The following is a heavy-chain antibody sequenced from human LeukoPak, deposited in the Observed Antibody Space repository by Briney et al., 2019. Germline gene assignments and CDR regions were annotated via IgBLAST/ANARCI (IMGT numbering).Heavy chain of an antibody. V-gene: IGHV3-33*01. D-gene: IGHD4-23*01. Sequence: GGSLRLPCAASGFTFSSYGMHWVRQAPGKGLEWVAVIWYDGSNKYYADSVKGRFTISRDNSKNTLYLQMNSLRAEDTAVYYCARDSEKVSVVPSYYFDYWGQGTLVTVSS. J-gene: IGHJ4*02. CDR1: GFTFSSYG. CDR2: IWYDGSNK. CDR3: ARDSEKVSVVPSYYFDY.